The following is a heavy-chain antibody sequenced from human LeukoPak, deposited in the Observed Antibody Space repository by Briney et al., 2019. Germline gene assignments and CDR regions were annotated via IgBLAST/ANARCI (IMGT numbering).Heavy chain of an antibody. V-gene: IGHV4-59*01. J-gene: IGHJ4*02. CDR2: IYYSGST. Sequence: SETLSLTCTVSGGSISSYYWSWIRQPPGKGLEWIGYIYYSGSTNYNPSLKSRVTISVDTSKNQFSLKLSSVTAADTAVYYCARAYGYKKYYFDYWGQGTLVTVSP. D-gene: IGHD5-12*01. CDR1: GGSISSYY. CDR3: ARAYGYKKYYFDY.